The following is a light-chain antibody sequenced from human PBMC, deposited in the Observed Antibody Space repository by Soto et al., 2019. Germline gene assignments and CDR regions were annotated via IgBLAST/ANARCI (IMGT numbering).Light chain of an antibody. CDR2: GAS. CDR1: QNITTY. CDR3: QQSYSSPVT. V-gene: IGKV1-39*01. Sequence: DIPMTQSPFSLSASVGDRVASTCRASQNITTYVNWYQQKPGKAPNLLIYGASNLQSGVPSRFSGSGSGTEFTLTISSLRPEDFATYYCQQSYSSPVTFGQGTRLE. J-gene: IGKJ5*01.